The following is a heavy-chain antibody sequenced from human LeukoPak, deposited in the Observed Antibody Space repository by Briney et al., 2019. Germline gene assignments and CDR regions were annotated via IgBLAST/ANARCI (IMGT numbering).Heavy chain of an antibody. Sequence: ASVKVSCKASGYTFTGYYMHWVRQAPGQGLEWMGWINPNSGGTNYAQKFQGWVTMTRDTSISTAYMELSRLRSDDTAVYYCASSHVSSSWLTPVDYWGQGTLVTVSS. J-gene: IGHJ4*02. V-gene: IGHV1-2*04. CDR1: GYTFTGYY. CDR3: ASSHVSSSWLTPVDY. D-gene: IGHD6-13*01. CDR2: INPNSGGT.